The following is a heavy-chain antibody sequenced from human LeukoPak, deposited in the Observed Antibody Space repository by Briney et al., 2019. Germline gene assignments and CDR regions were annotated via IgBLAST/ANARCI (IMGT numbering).Heavy chain of an antibody. V-gene: IGHV1-46*01. D-gene: IGHD6-13*01. CDR1: GYTFTSYY. CDR2: INPSGGST. Sequence: ASVKVSCKASGYTFTSYYMHWVRQAPGQGLEWMGIINPSGGSTSYAQKFQGRVTMTRDTSTSTVYMELSSLRSEDTAVYYCAREFRVAAAGPAPDDYWGQGTLVTVSS. J-gene: IGHJ4*02. CDR3: AREFRVAAAGPAPDDY.